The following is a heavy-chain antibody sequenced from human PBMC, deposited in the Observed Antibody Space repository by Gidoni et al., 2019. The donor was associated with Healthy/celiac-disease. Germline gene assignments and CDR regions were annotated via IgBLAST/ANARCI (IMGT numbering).Heavy chain of an antibody. CDR1: GFTFSSYG. V-gene: IGHV3-30*18. CDR3: AKDGGSGSYYSSYYYYMDV. CDR2: ISYDGSNK. Sequence: QVQLVESGGGVVQPGRSLRLSCAASGFTFSSYGMHWVRQAPGKGLEWVAVISYDGSNKYYADSVKGRFTISRDNSKNTLYLQMNSLRAEDTAVYYCAKDGGSGSYYSSYYYYMDVWGKGTTVTVS. D-gene: IGHD3-10*01. J-gene: IGHJ6*03.